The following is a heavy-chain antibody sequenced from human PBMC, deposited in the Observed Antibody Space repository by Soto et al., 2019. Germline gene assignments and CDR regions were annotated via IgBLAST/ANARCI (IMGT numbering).Heavy chain of an antibody. CDR2: INHSGST. Sequence: SETLSLTCAVYGGSFSGYYWSWIRQPPGKGLEWIGEINHSGSTNYNSSLKCRVTISVDTSKNQFSLKLSSVTAADTAVYYFARVDYYGSGSYYNRDHRAPRSIDYWGQGTLVTVSS. CDR3: ARVDYYGSGSYYNRDHRAPRSIDY. V-gene: IGHV4-34*01. CDR1: GGSFSGYY. D-gene: IGHD3-10*01. J-gene: IGHJ4*02.